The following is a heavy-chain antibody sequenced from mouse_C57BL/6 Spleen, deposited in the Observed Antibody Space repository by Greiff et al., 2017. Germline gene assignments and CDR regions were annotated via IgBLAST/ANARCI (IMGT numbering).Heavy chain of an antibody. V-gene: IGHV1-64*01. CDR2: IHPNSGST. CDR1: GYTFTSYW. D-gene: IGHD1-1*01. J-gene: IGHJ1*03. Sequence: QVQLQQPGAELVKPGASVKLSCKASGYTFTSYWMHWVKQRPGQGLEWIGMIHPNSGSTNYNEKFKSKATLTVDKSSSTAYMQLSSLTSEDSAVYYCALCGATVVADWYFDVWGTGTTVTVSS. CDR3: ALCGATVVADWYFDV.